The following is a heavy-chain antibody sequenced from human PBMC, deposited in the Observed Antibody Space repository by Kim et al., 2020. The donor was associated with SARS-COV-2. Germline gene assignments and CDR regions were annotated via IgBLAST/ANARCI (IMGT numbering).Heavy chain of an antibody. J-gene: IGHJ5*02. V-gene: IGHV1-18*01. D-gene: IGHD4-17*01. Sequence: YAQNFQGRVTMPADTSTSTAYMELRSLKSDDTAVYYCARDGDAYGDFVSWGQGTLVTVSS. CDR3: ARDGDAYGDFVS.